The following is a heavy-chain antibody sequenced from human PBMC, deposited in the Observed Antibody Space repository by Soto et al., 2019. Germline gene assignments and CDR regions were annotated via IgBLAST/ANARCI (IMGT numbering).Heavy chain of an antibody. CDR3: ARMGLLTSIAAAGGFDP. V-gene: IGHV4-61*01. J-gene: IGHJ5*02. CDR1: GGSVSSGSYY. D-gene: IGHD6-13*01. CDR2: IYYSGST. Sequence: SETLSLTCTVSGGSVSSGSYYWSWIRQPPGKGLEWIGYIYYSGSTNYNPSLKSRVTISVDTSKNQFSLKLSSVTAADTAVYYCARMGLLTSIAAAGGFDPWGQGTLVTVSS.